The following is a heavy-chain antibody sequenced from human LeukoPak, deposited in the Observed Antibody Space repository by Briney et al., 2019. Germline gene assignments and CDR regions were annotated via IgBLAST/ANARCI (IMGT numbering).Heavy chain of an antibody. Sequence: GASVKVSCKVSGYTLTELSMHWVRQAPGKGLEWMGGFDPEDGETIYAQKFQGRVTMTEDTSTDTAYMELSSLRSEDTAVYYCATRGLRFLEWLLYRYDFQHWGQGTLVTVSS. V-gene: IGHV1-24*01. CDR3: ATRGLRFLEWLLYRYDFQH. CDR1: GYTLTELS. CDR2: FDPEDGET. D-gene: IGHD3-3*01. J-gene: IGHJ1*01.